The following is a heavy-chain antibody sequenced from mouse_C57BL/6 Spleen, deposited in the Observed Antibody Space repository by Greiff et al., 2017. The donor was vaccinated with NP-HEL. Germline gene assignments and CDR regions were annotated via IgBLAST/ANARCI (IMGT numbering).Heavy chain of an antibody. Sequence: EVKLMESGGGLVKPGGSLKLSCAASGFTFSSYAMSWVRQTPEKRLEWVATISDGGSYTYYPDNVKGRFTISRDNAKNNLYLQMSHLKSEDTAMYYCARGGYGSRTRYFDYWGQGTTLTVSS. CDR2: ISDGGSYT. D-gene: IGHD1-1*01. V-gene: IGHV5-4*03. J-gene: IGHJ2*01. CDR1: GFTFSSYA. CDR3: ARGGYGSRTRYFDY.